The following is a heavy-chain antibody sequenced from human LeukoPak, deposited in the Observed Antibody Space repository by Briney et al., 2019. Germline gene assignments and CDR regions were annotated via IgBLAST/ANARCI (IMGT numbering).Heavy chain of an antibody. V-gene: IGHV1-18*01. CDR3: ARESDTAMVKYFDY. CDR1: GYTFTSYG. Sequence: GASVKVSCKASGYTFTSYGISWVRQAPGQGLEWMGWISAYNGNTNYAQKLQGRVTMTTDTSTSTAYMELRRLRSDDTAVYYCARESDTAMVKYFDYWGQGTLVTVSS. J-gene: IGHJ4*02. CDR2: ISAYNGNT. D-gene: IGHD5-18*01.